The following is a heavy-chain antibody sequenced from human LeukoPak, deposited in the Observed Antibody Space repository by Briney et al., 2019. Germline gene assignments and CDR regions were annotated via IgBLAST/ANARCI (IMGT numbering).Heavy chain of an antibody. D-gene: IGHD3-16*01. V-gene: IGHV4-38-2*01. J-gene: IGHJ5*02. CDR1: GYSISSGYY. Sequence: SETLSLTCAVSGYSISSGYYWGWIRQPPGKGLAWIGSIYHSGSTYYNPSLKSRVTISVDTSKNQFSLKLSSVTAADTAVYYCARKYNIWGVFEPWGQGTLVRVSS. CDR2: IYHSGST. CDR3: ARKYNIWGVFEP.